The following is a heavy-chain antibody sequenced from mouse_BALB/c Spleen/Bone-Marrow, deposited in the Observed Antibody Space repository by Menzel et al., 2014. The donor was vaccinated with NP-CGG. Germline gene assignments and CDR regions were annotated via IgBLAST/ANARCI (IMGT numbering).Heavy chain of an antibody. CDR1: GFNIKDTY. J-gene: IGHJ3*01. V-gene: IGHV14-3*02. D-gene: IGHD1-1*01. Sequence: EVKLVESGAELVKPGASVKLSCTASGFNIKDTYMHWVKQRPEQGLEWIGRIDPANGNTKYDPKFQGKATITADTSSNTAYLQLSSLTSEDTAVYYCASYYYGSSGLAYWGQGTLVTVSA. CDR3: ASYYYGSSGLAY. CDR2: IDPANGNT.